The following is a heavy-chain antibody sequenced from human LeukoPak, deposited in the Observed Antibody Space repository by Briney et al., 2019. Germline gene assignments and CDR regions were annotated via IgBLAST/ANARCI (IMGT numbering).Heavy chain of an antibody. J-gene: IGHJ4*02. Sequence: SETLSLTCAVSGGSISSSNWWSWVRQPPGKGLEWIGEIYHSGSTNYNPSLKSRVTISVDKSKNQFSLKLSSVTAADTAVYYCAGDTIAAAGLDYWGQGTLVTVSS. CDR3: AGDTIAAAGLDY. V-gene: IGHV4-4*02. CDR2: IYHSGST. D-gene: IGHD6-13*01. CDR1: GGSISSSNW.